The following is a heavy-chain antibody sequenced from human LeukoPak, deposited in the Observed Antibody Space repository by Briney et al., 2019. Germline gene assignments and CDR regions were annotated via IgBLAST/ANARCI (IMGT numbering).Heavy chain of an antibody. CDR2: IYTSGST. V-gene: IGHV4-4*07. CDR3: ARHNANDFWSGYFDY. J-gene: IGHJ4*02. D-gene: IGHD3-3*01. CDR1: SGSISSYY. Sequence: SETLSLTCTVSSGSISSYYWSWIRQPAGKGLEWIGRIYTSGSTNYNPSLKSRVTMSVDTSKNQFSLKLSSVTAADTAVYYCARHNANDFWSGYFDYWGQGTLVTVSS.